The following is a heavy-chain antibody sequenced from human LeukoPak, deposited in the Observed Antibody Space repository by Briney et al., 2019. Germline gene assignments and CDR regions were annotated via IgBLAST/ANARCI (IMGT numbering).Heavy chain of an antibody. Sequence: ASVKVSCKASGYTFTNFVISWVRQAPGQGLEWMGSISAFNGNTNYGQNLQSRVTIATDTSTTTAYMELRSLRSDDTAVYYCARHNSGRYWDYFEYWGQGTLVTVSS. CDR1: GYTFTNFV. D-gene: IGHD1-26*01. J-gene: IGHJ4*02. CDR3: ARHNSGRYWDYFEY. CDR2: ISAFNGNT. V-gene: IGHV1-18*01.